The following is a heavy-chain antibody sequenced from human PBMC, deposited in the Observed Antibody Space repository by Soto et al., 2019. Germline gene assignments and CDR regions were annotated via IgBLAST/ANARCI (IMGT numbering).Heavy chain of an antibody. CDR1: GYTLTELS. J-gene: IGHJ4*02. CDR2: FDPEDGET. CDR3: PTDGVTRRGVGGSYYY. Sequence: ASVKVSCKVSGYTLTELSMHWGRQAPGKGLEWMGGFDPEDGETIYAHKFQGRVTMTEDKSTDTANMELSSLRSEDTAVYNGPTDGVTRRGVGGSYYYGGKGTLVNV. V-gene: IGHV1-24*01. D-gene: IGHD1-26*01.